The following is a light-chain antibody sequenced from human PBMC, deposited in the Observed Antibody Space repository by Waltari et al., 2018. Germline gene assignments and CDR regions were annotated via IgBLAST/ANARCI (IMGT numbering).Light chain of an antibody. J-gene: IGKJ1*01. V-gene: IGKV1-33*01. CDR2: DAF. CDR3: QQYKDLPRT. CDR1: QDIRNY. Sequence: DIQMTQSPSSMSASVGDRVSITCQASQDIRNYLSWYQQKPGKAPKLLIYDAFNLQTEVPSRFSGSASGTDFTFTISSLQPEDIATYYCQQYKDLPRTFGQGTKVEVK.